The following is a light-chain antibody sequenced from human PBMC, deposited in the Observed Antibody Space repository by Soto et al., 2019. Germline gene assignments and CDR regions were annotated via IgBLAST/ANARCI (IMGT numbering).Light chain of an antibody. V-gene: IGKV1-9*01. J-gene: IGKJ2*01. Sequence: IQLTQSPSSLSASVGDRVTITCRASQGISSYLAWYQQKPGKAPKLLIYAASTLQSGVPSRFSGSGSGTDFTLTIISLQPEDFATYYCQHFPDTFCQGTKLEIK. CDR3: QHFPDT. CDR2: AAS. CDR1: QGISSY.